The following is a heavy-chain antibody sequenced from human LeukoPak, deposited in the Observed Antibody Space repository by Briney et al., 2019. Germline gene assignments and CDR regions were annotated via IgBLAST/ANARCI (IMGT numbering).Heavy chain of an antibody. CDR1: GFTFSDYY. J-gene: IGHJ4*02. Sequence: PGRSLRLSCVASGFTFSDYYMSWIRQAPGKGLEWHSSTTTAYRPIYYADSVKGRFTISRDNAKNSLYLQMSSLRAEDTAVYYCVKGYASLQGWPYFDHWGQGALVTVSS. D-gene: IGHD5-12*01. CDR3: VKGYASLQGWPYFDH. CDR2: TTTAYRPI. V-gene: IGHV3-11*04.